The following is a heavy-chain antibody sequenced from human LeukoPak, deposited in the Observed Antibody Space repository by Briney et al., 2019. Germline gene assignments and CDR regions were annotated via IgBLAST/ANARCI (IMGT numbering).Heavy chain of an antibody. Sequence: SETLSLTCTVSGYSITNGFYWGWIQQPPGKGLEWIGNIYHSGSAYYNPSLKSRVTISVDTSKNQFSLKVTSVTAADTAVYYCARGPSGTFDYWGQGTLATVSS. D-gene: IGHD1-26*01. J-gene: IGHJ4*02. CDR2: IYHSGSA. V-gene: IGHV4-38-2*02. CDR1: GYSITNGFY. CDR3: ARGPSGTFDY.